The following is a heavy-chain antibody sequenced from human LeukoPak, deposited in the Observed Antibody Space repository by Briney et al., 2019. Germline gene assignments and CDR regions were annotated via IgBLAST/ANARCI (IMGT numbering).Heavy chain of an antibody. J-gene: IGHJ6*02. CDR1: GFTVSSSY. CDR2: IYSVGST. CDR3: AKVGGRNAESYYYGMNV. Sequence: GGSLRLSCTASGFTVSSSYMNWVRQAPGGGLECGSVIYSVGSTYYADSVKGRFTISRDNSKNTLYLQMNSLRGEDTAVYYCAKVGGRNAESYYYGMNVWGQGTTVTVSS. D-gene: IGHD3-10*01. V-gene: IGHV3-66*01.